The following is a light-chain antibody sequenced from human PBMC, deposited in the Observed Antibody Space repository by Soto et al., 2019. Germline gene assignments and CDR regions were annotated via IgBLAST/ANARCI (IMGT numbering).Light chain of an antibody. J-gene: IGLJ2*01. CDR3: SSYTSSSTLDVV. Sequence: QSALTQPASVSGSPGQSITMSCTGTSSDVGGYNYVSWYQQHPGKAPKLMIYEVSNRPSGVSNRFSGSKSGNTASLTISGFQAEDEADYYCSSYTSSSTLDVVFGGGTKLTVL. CDR2: EVS. CDR1: SSDVGGYNY. V-gene: IGLV2-14*01.